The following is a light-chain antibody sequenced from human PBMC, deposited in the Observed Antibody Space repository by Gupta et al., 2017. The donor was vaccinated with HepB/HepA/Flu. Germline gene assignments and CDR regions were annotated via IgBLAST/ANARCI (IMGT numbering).Light chain of an antibody. CDR3: QQYGSSSCA. V-gene: IGKV3-20*01. J-gene: IGKJ2*01. Sequence: EMGLPQPQGTLPLPPGERATLSCWASQSISSSSLAWYQQKPGQAPRLLIYDVSRRATGIPDRFSGSGSGTDFTLTISRLEPEDFAVYYCQQYGSSSCAFGQGTKLEIE. CDR2: DVS. CDR1: QSISSSS.